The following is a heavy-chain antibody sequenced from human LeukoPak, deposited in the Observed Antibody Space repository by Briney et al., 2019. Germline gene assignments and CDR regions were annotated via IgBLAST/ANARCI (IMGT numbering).Heavy chain of an antibody. CDR1: GGSISSGGYS. CDR3: ARTTCDFWSGYQYGMDV. V-gene: IGHV4-30-2*01. Sequence: SQTLSLTCAVSGGSISSGGYSWSWIRQPPGKGLEWIGYIYHSGSTYYNPSLKSRVTISVDRSKNQFSLKLCSVTAADTAVYYCARTTCDFWSGYQYGMDVWGQGTTVTVSS. CDR2: IYHSGST. D-gene: IGHD3-3*01. J-gene: IGHJ6*02.